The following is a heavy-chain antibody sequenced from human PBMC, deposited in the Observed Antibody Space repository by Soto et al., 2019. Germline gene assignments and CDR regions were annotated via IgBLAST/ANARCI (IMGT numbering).Heavy chain of an antibody. V-gene: IGHV3-30*03. J-gene: IGHJ4*02. D-gene: IGHD2-15*01. CDR2: ISYDGSNK. CDR1: GFPFRSHV. Sequence: QVQLVESGGGVGQPGRSLRLSCTASGFPFRSHVLPWVRQAPGKGLEWVALISYDGSNKYYTDSVKGRFTISRDNSKNTLYLQMSSLRAEDTAVYYCAGGQYYFDYCGQGTLVSVSS. CDR3: AGGQYYFDY.